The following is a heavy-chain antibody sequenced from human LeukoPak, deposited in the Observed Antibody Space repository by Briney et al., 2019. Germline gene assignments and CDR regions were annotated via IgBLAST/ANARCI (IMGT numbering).Heavy chain of an antibody. J-gene: IGHJ6*02. CDR1: GGSISSGGYY. D-gene: IGHD4-17*01. V-gene: IGHV4-31*03. Sequence: KPSETLSLTCTVSGGSISSGGYYWSWIRQHPGKGPEWIGYIYYSGSTYYNPSLNSRVTISVDTSKNQFSLKLSSVTAADTAVYYCARENGDYVRGPYGMDVWGQGTTVTVSS. CDR3: ARENGDYVRGPYGMDV. CDR2: IYYSGST.